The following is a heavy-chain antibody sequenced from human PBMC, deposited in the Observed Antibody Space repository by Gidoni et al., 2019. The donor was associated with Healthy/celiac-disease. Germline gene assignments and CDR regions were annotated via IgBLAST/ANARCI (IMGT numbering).Heavy chain of an antibody. CDR2: ISGSGGST. J-gene: IGHJ5*02. CDR3: ARKADIVVVVAAIMGWFDP. V-gene: IGHV3-23*01. CDR1: GFTFSSYA. D-gene: IGHD2-15*01. Sequence: EVQLLESGGGLVQPGGSLRLSCAASGFTFSSYAMSWVRQAPGKGLGGVSAISGSGGSTYYADSVKGRFTISRDNSKNTLYLQMNSLRAEDTAVYYCARKADIVVVVAAIMGWFDPWGQGTLVTVSS.